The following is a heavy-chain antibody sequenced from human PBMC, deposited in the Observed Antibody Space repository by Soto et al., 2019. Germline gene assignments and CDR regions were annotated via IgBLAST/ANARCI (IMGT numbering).Heavy chain of an antibody. D-gene: IGHD4-17*01. J-gene: IGHJ4*02. V-gene: IGHV3-66*01. CDR2: IYSNGDT. CDR1: AFTGGYNY. Sequence: EVQLVESGGGLVQPGGSLRLSCAASAFTGGYNYMSWVRQVPGKGLEWVSVIYSNGDTDHADSVKGRFIISRDNSKNTVYLQMNSLRAEDTAVYYCARSSKDYGDYGWGQGTLVTVST. CDR3: ARSSKDYGDYG.